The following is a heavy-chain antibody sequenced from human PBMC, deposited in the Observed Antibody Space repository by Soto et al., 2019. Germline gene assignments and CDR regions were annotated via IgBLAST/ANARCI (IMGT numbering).Heavy chain of an antibody. CDR3: ARDLGAFNYGSAYFDY. CDR2: IWYDGSNQ. D-gene: IGHD3-10*01. V-gene: IGHV3-33*01. CDR1: GFTFSTYG. J-gene: IGHJ4*02. Sequence: QVQLVESGGGVVWPGRSLRLSCAPSGFTFSTYGMHWVRQAPGKGLEWVAVIWYDGSNQYYADSVKGRFTISRDNSKNMLYLQMNSLRAEDTAVYYCARDLGAFNYGSAYFDYWGQGTPVTVSS.